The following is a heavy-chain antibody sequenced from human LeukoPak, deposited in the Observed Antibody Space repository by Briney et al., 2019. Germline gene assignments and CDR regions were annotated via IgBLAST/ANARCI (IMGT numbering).Heavy chain of an antibody. D-gene: IGHD3-22*01. CDR3: ARYFFDNSGRYFDY. CDR2: ITSGGGNT. CDR1: GFTFSNYP. V-gene: IGHV3-23*01. Sequence: PGGSLRLSCAASGFTFSNYPMTWVRQSPGKGLEWVATITSGGGNTYYRDSVKGRSTISRDNFKDTLHLQMNSLSAEDTAVYFCARYFFDNSGRYFDYWGQGTLVTVSS. J-gene: IGHJ4*02.